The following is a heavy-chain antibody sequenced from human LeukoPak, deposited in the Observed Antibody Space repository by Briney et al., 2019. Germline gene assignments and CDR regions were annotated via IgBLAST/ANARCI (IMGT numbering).Heavy chain of an antibody. CDR1: GGSFSGYY. Sequence: SETLSLTCAVYGGSFSGYYWSWIRQPPGKGLEWIGEINHSGSTNYNPSLKSRVTISVDTSENQFSLKLSSVTAADTAAYYCARGPGIAAAGNFDYWGQGTLVTVSS. V-gene: IGHV4-34*01. CDR3: ARGPGIAAAGNFDY. CDR2: INHSGST. J-gene: IGHJ4*02. D-gene: IGHD6-13*01.